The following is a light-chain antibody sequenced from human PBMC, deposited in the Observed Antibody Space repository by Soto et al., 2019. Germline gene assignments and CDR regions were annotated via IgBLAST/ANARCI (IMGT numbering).Light chain of an antibody. Sequence: DIVMTQSPDSLAVSLGESATINCKSSQTVLYSSNNKTYLTWYQQKPGQPPKMLISWASTRESGVPDRFSGSGSGTDCTLTISSLQAEDVAVSHCQQYYSIPSTFGQGTKLEIK. CDR1: QTVLYSSNNKTY. V-gene: IGKV4-1*01. CDR3: QQYYSIPST. CDR2: WAS. J-gene: IGKJ2*01.